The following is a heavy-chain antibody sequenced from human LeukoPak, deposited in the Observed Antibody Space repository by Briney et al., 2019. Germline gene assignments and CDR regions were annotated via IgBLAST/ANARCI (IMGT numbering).Heavy chain of an antibody. V-gene: IGHV3-33*01. CDR1: GFTFSSYG. D-gene: IGHD3-22*01. CDR2: IWYDGSNK. CDR3: ARDQPDYYDSSGYYSLFDY. Sequence: GGSLRLSCAASGFTFSSYGMHWVRQAPGKGLEWVAVIWYDGSNKYYADSVKGRFTISRDNSKNTLYLQMNSLRAEDTAVYYRARDQPDYYDSSGYYSLFDYWGQGTLVTVSS. J-gene: IGHJ4*02.